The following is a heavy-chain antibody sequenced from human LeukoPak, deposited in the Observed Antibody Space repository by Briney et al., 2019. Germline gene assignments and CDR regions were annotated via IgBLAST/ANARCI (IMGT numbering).Heavy chain of an antibody. Sequence: PSETLSLTCTVSGGSISSYYWSWIRQPPGKGLVWIGYIYYSGSTNYNPSLKSRVTISVDTSKNQFSLKLSSVTAADTAVYYCARGGYYDSSGYYYSWFDPWGQGTLVTVSS. V-gene: IGHV4-59*01. CDR3: ARGGYYDSSGYYYSWFDP. CDR2: IYYSGST. CDR1: GGSISSYY. D-gene: IGHD3-22*01. J-gene: IGHJ5*02.